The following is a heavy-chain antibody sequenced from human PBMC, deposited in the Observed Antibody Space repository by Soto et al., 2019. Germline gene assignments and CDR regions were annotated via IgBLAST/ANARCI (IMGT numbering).Heavy chain of an antibody. CDR1: GYTFTSYG. CDR3: ARGRYGDY. Sequence: QVPLVQSGAEVKKHGASVKVSCKGSGYTFTSYGITWVRQAPGQGLEWMGWISAHNGNTDYAQRLQGRVTVTRDTSTITAYMELRSLRSDDTAVYYCARGRYGDYWGQGALVTVSS. CDR2: ISAHNGNT. D-gene: IGHD1-1*01. V-gene: IGHV1-18*01. J-gene: IGHJ4*02.